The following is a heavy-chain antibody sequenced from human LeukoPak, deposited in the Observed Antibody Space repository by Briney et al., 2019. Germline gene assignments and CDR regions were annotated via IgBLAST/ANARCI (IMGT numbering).Heavy chain of an antibody. V-gene: IGHV1-69*13. J-gene: IGHJ4*02. Sequence: GASVKVSCKASGGTFSSYAISWVRQAPGQGLEWMGGIIPIFGTANYAQKFQGRVTITADESTSTAYMELSSLRSEDTAVYYCARGTNGDFWSGFYYWGQGTLVTVSS. D-gene: IGHD3-3*01. CDR1: GGTFSSYA. CDR2: IIPIFGTA. CDR3: ARGTNGDFWSGFYY.